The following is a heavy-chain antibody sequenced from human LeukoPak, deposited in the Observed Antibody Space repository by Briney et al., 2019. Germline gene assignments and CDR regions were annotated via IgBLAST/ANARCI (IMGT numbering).Heavy chain of an antibody. CDR3: ARIWLRAFDI. CDR2: IYNSGST. V-gene: IGHV4-31*03. Sequence: TLSLTFTVSGGSISSGGYYWSWIRQHPGKGLEWIGYIYNSGSTFYNPSLKSRVTISADTSKNQFSLKLSSVTAADTAVYYCARIWLRAFDIWGQGTMVTVSS. J-gene: IGHJ3*02. CDR1: GGSISSGGYY. D-gene: IGHD3-16*01.